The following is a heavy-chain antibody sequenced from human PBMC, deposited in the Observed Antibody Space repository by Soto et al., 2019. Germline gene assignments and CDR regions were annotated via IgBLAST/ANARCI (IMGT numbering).Heavy chain of an antibody. D-gene: IGHD6-19*01. J-gene: IGHJ4*02. Sequence: ASVKVSCKASGYTFTSYGISWVRQAPGQGLEWMGWISAYNGNTNYAQKLQGRVTMTTDTSTSTAYMELRSLRSDDTAVYYCARDRKSIAVAGTLDYGGRGTLVPVPS. CDR2: ISAYNGNT. CDR3: ARDRKSIAVAGTLDY. CDR1: GYTFTSYG. V-gene: IGHV1-18*01.